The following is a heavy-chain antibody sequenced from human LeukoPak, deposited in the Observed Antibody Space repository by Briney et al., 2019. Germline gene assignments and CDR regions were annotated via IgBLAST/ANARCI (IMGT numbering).Heavy chain of an antibody. Sequence: GGSLRLSCAASGFTVSDNDMSWVRQAPGKGLEWVSDIHSGGRTYYADSLKDRFTISRDNSENTLYLQMSSLRAEDTAVYYCARNGIYGDYVWGQGTLVTVSS. CDR3: ARNGIYGDYV. CDR1: GFTVSDND. D-gene: IGHD4-17*01. V-gene: IGHV3-66*01. J-gene: IGHJ4*02. CDR2: IHSGGRT.